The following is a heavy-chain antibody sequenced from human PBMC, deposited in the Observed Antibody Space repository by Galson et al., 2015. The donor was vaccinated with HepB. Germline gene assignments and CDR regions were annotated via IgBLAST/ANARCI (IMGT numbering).Heavy chain of an antibody. V-gene: IGHV3-66*02. D-gene: IGHD6-6*01. CDR2: IYSGYST. J-gene: IGHJ4*02. Sequence: SLRLSCAASGFAVSSNYMSWVRQAPGKGLEWVSVIYSGYSTYYADSVKGRFTISRDNSKNTLYLQMNSLRAEDTAVYYCAKVSIAARPDFDYWGQGTLVTVSS. CDR3: AKVSIAARPDFDY. CDR1: GFAVSSNY.